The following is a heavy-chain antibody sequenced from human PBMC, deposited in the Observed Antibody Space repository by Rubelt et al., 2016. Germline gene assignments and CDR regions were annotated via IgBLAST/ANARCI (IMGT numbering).Heavy chain of an antibody. D-gene: IGHD6-6*01. Sequence: QVQLQQWGAGLLKPSETLSLTCTVSGYSISSGYYWGWIRQSPGKGLEWIGYIYYSGSTNYNPSLKSRVTISVDTSKNQISLKLSSVTAADTAVYYCARGLTVASISALEDWGQGTLVTVSS. V-gene: IGHV4-38-2*02. CDR3: ARGLTVASISALED. J-gene: IGHJ4*02. CDR1: GYSISSGYY. CDR2: IYYSGST.